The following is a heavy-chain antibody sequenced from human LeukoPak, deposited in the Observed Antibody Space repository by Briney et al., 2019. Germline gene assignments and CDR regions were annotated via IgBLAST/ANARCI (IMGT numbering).Heavy chain of an antibody. CDR2: XXTSWNT. V-gene: IGHV4-4*07. D-gene: IGHD3-9*01. J-gene: IGHJ3*02. Sequence: SETLSLTCTASGGSFSNYFWNWIRQPAGKGLEWLGRXXTSWNTNYTPSLKSRLTMSVDTSKNQFSLKVTSVTAADTAVYYCARVCGSATGYRLCGFDIWGQGTVVTVSS. CDR3: ARVCGSATGYRLCGFDI. CDR1: GGSFSNYF.